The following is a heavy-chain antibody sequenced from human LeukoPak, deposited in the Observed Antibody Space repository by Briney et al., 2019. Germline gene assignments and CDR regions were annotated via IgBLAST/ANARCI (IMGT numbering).Heavy chain of an antibody. CDR2: IWYDGSNK. J-gene: IGHJ6*02. CDR3: ARSARRSITISDRARYYGMDV. CDR1: GFTFSSYG. V-gene: IGHV3-33*01. Sequence: PGRSLRLSCAASGFTFSSYGMHWVRQAPGKGLEWVAVIWYDGSNKYYADSVKGRFTISRDNSKNTLYLQMNSLRAEDTAVYYCARSARRSITISDRARYYGMDVWGQGTTVTVSS. D-gene: IGHD3-3*01.